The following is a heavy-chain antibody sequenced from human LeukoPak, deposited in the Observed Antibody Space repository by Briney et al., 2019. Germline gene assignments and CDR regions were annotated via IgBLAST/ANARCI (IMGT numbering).Heavy chain of an antibody. V-gene: IGHV4-59*08. CDR2: IYYSGST. CDR1: GGSISSYY. J-gene: IGHJ4*02. CDR3: ARSLYDFWSGYSQAYYFDY. Sequence: SETLSLTCTVSGGSISSYYWSWIRQPPGKGLEWIGYIYYSGSTNYNSSLKSRVTISVDTSKNQFSLKLSSVTAADTAVYYCARSLYDFWSGYSQAYYFDYWGQGTLVTVSS. D-gene: IGHD3-3*01.